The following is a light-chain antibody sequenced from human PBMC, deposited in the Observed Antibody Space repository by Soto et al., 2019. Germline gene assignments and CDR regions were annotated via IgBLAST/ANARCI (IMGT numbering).Light chain of an antibody. CDR3: QQRSNWPGT. Sequence: EIVLTQSPATLSLSPGERATLSCRASQSVSSYLAWYQQKPGQAPRLLIYDASNRATGIPARFSGSGSGTDFTLAISSLETEDFAVYYCQQRSNWPGTFGQGTKVDI. V-gene: IGKV3-11*01. CDR1: QSVSSY. J-gene: IGKJ1*01. CDR2: DAS.